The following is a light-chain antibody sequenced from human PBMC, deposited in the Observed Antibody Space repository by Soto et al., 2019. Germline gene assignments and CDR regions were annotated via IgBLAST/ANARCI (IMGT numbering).Light chain of an antibody. V-gene: IGLV1-44*01. CDR3: AAWDVSLVV. Sequence: QLVPTQPPSASGTPGQRVTIFCSGSSSNIGTNTVIWYQQLPGAAPKLLIYSDNQRPSGVPDRFSGSKSGTSASLAISGLQSEDEADYYCAAWDVSLVVFGGGTKVTVL. CDR1: SSNIGTNT. J-gene: IGLJ2*01. CDR2: SDN.